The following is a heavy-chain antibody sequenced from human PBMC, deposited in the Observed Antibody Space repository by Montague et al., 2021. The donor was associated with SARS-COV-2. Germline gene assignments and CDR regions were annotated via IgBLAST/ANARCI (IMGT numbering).Heavy chain of an antibody. CDR2: ISYSGST. D-gene: IGHD2-2*01. Sequence: SETLSLTCTVFGGSISSYYWSWIRQPPGRGMQWTGYISYSGSTNYNPSLKSRVTISVDTSKNHVTLRLSSVTAADTAVSYCANFRRTQLLFGTLYYGMDVWGQGTTVTVSS. CDR1: GGSISSYY. V-gene: IGHV4-59*01. J-gene: IGHJ6*02. CDR3: ANFRRTQLLFGTLYYGMDV.